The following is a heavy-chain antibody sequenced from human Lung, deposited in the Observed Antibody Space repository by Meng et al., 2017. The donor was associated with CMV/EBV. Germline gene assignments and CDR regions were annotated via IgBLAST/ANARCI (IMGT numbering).Heavy chain of an antibody. CDR3: ARTNYGDYNWFDP. D-gene: IGHD4-17*01. V-gene: IGHV4-31*03. CDR2: IYYSGST. J-gene: IGHJ5*02. CDR1: GGSISSGGFY. Sequence: AQLKASGPGLVKPSQTLALTGTVSGGSISSGGFYWSWIRQHPGKGLEWIGYIYYSGSTYYNPSLRSRVAISIDTSKTQFSLKLTSVTAADTAVYFCARTNYGDYNWFDPWGQGTLVTVSS.